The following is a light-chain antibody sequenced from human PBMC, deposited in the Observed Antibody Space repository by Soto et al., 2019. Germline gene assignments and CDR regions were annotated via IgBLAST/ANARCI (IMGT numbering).Light chain of an antibody. CDR3: QPYDSSPRRPWV. V-gene: IGLV1-40*01. J-gene: IGLJ3*02. CDR2: G. CDR1: SSNIGAGYP. Sequence: QSVLTQPPSVSGAPGQRVTISCTGSSSNIGAGYPVHWYQQLPGTAPKLLVAGNRPSGVPDRFSVSKSGASASLAITGLQAEDVADYYGQPYDSSPRRPWVFGGGTHLTVL.